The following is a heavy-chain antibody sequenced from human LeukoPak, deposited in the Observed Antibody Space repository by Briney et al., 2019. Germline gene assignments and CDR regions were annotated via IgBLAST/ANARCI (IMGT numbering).Heavy chain of an antibody. CDR1: GFTFSSYS. CDR3: ARESGYYLGSSAFDI. Sequence: GGSLRLSCAASGFTFSSYSMNWVRQAPGKGLEWVSSISSSSSYIYYADSVKGRFTISRDNAKNSPYLQMNSLRAEDTAVYYCARESGYYLGSSAFDIWGQGTMVTVSS. J-gene: IGHJ3*02. CDR2: ISSSSSYI. V-gene: IGHV3-21*01. D-gene: IGHD3-22*01.